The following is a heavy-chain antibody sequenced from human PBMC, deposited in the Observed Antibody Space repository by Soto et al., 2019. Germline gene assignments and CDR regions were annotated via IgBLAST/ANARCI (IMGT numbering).Heavy chain of an antibody. V-gene: IGHV3-23*01. CDR3: ASKIDIVPVQADWNYYYGMDV. CDR1: GLTFSSYA. J-gene: IGHJ6*02. D-gene: IGHD2-2*01. CDR2: ISGSGGST. Sequence: GGSLRLSCAASGLTFSSYAMSWVRQAPGKGLEWVSAISGSGGSTYYADSVKGRFTISRDNSKNTLYLQMNSLRAEDTAVYYCASKIDIVPVQADWNYYYGMDVWGQGTTVTVSS.